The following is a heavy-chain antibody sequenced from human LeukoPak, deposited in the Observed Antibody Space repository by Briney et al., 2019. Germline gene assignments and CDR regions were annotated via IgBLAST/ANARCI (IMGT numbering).Heavy chain of an antibody. CDR1: GFIFSNYA. J-gene: IGHJ4*02. Sequence: PGGSLRLPCAASGFIFSNYAMSWVRQAPGKGLEWVSTISGSDSSTYYADSMKGRFTISRDNSKNTLYLQMNSLRVDDTAVYYCAKLRSGDPVAATNYWGQGTLVTVSS. D-gene: IGHD2-15*01. CDR2: ISGSDSST. CDR3: AKLRSGDPVAATNY. V-gene: IGHV3-23*01.